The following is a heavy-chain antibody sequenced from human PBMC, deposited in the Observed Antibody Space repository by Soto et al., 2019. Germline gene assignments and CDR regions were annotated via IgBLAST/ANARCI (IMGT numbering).Heavy chain of an antibody. D-gene: IGHD6-6*01. V-gene: IGHV1-8*01. CDR2: MNPNSGNT. CDR3: ARETGSSSSYYYYYMDV. Sequence: ASVEVSCKASGYTFTSYDSNWVRQAPGQGLEWMGWMNPNSGNTGYAQKFQGRVTMTRNTSISTAYMELSSLRSEDTAVYYCARETGSSSSYYYYYMDVWGKGTTVTVSS. J-gene: IGHJ6*03. CDR1: GYTFTSYD.